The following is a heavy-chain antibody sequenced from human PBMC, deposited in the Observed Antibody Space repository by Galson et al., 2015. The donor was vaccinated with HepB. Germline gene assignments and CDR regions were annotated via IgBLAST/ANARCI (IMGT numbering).Heavy chain of an antibody. CDR1: GFTFRSFA. J-gene: IGHJ4*02. CDR2: ISGVGGKT. V-gene: IGHV3-23*01. D-gene: IGHD3-16*01. CDR3: AKDQKGLGPRNPTCFDY. Sequence: SLRLSCAASGFTFRSFAMTWVRQAPGKGLEWVSSISGVGGKTYADSVKGRFTISRDNSKNMLILQMDSLRAEDTAIYYCAKDQKGLGPRNPTCFDYWGQGTLVTVSS.